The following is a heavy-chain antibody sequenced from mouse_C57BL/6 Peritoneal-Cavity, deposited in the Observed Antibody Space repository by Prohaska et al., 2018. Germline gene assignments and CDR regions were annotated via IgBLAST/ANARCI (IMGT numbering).Heavy chain of an antibody. D-gene: IGHD4-1*01. CDR1: TFPSYG. J-gene: IGHJ3*01. Sequence: TFPSYGISWVKQRTGQGLEWIGEIYPRSGNTYYNEKFKGKATLTSDKSSSTAYMELRSLTSEDSAVYFCGREGGTGTFAYWGKGTLVTVSA. V-gene: IGHV1-81*01. CDR3: GREGGTGTFAY. CDR2: IYPRSGNT.